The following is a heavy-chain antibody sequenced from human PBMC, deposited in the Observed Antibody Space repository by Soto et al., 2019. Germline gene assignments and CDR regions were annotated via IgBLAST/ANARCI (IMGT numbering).Heavy chain of an antibody. CDR3: AISYITNDDFDI. Sequence: QVQLQQWGAGLLKPSETLSLTCAVSSGPFSGYYWSWIRQSPGKGLEWIGEISHSGSTNYNPSLTSRVTISVDTSKNQFSLKLSSVTAADTAVYYCAISYITNDDFDIWGQGTLVTVSS. CDR1: SGPFSGYY. V-gene: IGHV4-34*01. D-gene: IGHD1-1*01. J-gene: IGHJ3*02. CDR2: ISHSGST.